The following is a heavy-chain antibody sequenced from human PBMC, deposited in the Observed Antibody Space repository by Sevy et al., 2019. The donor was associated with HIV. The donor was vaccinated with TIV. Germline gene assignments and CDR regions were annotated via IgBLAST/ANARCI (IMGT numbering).Heavy chain of an antibody. V-gene: IGHV3-30*18. D-gene: IGHD2-15*01. CDR2: ISYDGSNK. CDR1: GFTFSSYG. J-gene: IGHJ4*02. Sequence: GGSLRLSCAASGFTFSSYGMHWVRQAPGKGLEWVAVISYDGSNKYYADSVNGRFTISRDNSKNTLYLQMNSLRAEDTAVYYCAKDSASSRVVVAATYFDYWGQGTLVTVSS. CDR3: AKDSASSRVVVAATYFDY.